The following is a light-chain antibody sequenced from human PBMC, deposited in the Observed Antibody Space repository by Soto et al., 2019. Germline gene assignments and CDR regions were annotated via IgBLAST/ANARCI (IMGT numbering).Light chain of an antibody. V-gene: IGKV1-5*03. J-gene: IGKJ1*01. Sequence: DIQMTQSPSTLSASVGDRVTITCRASQTISSSLARYQQKPGKAPKPLIYRASSLESGVPSRFSGSGSGTEFTLTIISLQPDDFATYFCQHMATFGQGTKVEIK. CDR2: RAS. CDR1: QTISSS. CDR3: QHMAT.